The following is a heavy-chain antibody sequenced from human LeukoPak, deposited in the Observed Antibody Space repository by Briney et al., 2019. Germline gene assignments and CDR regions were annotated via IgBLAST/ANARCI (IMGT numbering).Heavy chain of an antibody. CDR2: IYYSGST. V-gene: IGHV4-59*01. CDR1: GGSISSYY. J-gene: IGHJ4*02. D-gene: IGHD3-22*01. CDR3: ARGPRPYDSSGYYYY. Sequence: SETLSLTCTVSGGSISSYYWSWIRQPPGKGLEWIGYIYYSGSTNYNPSLKSRVTISVDTSRNQFSLKLSSVTAADTAVYYCARGPRPYDSSGYYYYWGQGTLVTVSS.